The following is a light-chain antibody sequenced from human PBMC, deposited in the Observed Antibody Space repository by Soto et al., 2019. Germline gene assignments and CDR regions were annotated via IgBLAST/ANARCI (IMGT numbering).Light chain of an antibody. CDR3: QQYNSYPWT. CDR1: QNISRW. CDR2: DGS. V-gene: IGKV1-5*01. Sequence: DIQLTQSPSTLSAFVGDRVSITCRASQNISRWLAWYQQKPGKAPKLLIYDGSTLESGVPSRFSGSGSGTEFTLTITSLRPDDFATYYCQQYNSYPWTFGQGTKVDNK. J-gene: IGKJ1*01.